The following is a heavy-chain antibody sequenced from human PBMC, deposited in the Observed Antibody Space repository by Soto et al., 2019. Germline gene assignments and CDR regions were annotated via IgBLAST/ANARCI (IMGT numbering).Heavy chain of an antibody. J-gene: IGHJ5*02. CDR1: GGTFSSYA. CDR3: ASSGSSSGYDHNWFDP. CDR2: IIPIFGTA. V-gene: IGHV1-69*01. Sequence: QVQLVQSGAEVKKPGSSVKLSCKASGGTFSSYAISWVRQAPGQGLEWMGGIIPIFGTANYAQKFQGRVTITADESTSTAYMELSSLRAEDTAVYYCASSGSSSGYDHNWFDPWGQGTLVTVSS. D-gene: IGHD3-22*01.